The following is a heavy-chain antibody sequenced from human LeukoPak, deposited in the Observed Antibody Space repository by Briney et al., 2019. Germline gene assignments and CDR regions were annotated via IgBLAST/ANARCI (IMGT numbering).Heavy chain of an antibody. CDR3: ARDSCGGDCYVVGDY. J-gene: IGHJ4*02. V-gene: IGHV3-23*01. Sequence: GSLRLSCAASGFTFSSYAMSWVRQAPGKGLEWVSAISGSGGSTYYADSVKGRFTISRDNSKNTLYLQMNSLRAEDTAVYYCARDSCGGDCYVVGDYWGQGTLVTVSS. CDR1: GFTFSSYA. CDR2: ISGSGGST. D-gene: IGHD2-21*02.